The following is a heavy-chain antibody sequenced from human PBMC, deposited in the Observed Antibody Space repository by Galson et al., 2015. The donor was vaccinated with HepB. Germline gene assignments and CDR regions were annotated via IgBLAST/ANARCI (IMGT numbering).Heavy chain of an antibody. CDR2: ISSTNSYT. Sequence: SLRLSCAASGFTFSSYNMNWVRQAPGKGLEWVASISSTNSYTYYADSLKGRFTVSRDNAKNSLYLQMNSLRAEDTAVYYCVRDPPLGTPFDHWGQGTLVTVSS. D-gene: IGHD7-27*01. CDR3: VRDPPLGTPFDH. V-gene: IGHV3-21*01. CDR1: GFTFSSYN. J-gene: IGHJ4*02.